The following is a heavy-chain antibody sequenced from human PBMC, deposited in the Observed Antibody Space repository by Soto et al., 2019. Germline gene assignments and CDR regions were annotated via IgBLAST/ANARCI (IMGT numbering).Heavy chain of an antibody. CDR1: GFTFSSYS. CDR3: ARDNYGHYLLGY. J-gene: IGHJ4*02. Sequence: EVQLVESGGGLVQPGGSLRLSCEVSGFTFSSYSMNWVRQAPGKGLEWVSYISSSGSTTYYADSVKGRFTISRDNAKGSLYLQMNSLRAEDTAVFYCARDNYGHYLLGYWGQGTLVTVSS. D-gene: IGHD4-17*01. CDR2: ISSSGSTT. V-gene: IGHV3-48*01.